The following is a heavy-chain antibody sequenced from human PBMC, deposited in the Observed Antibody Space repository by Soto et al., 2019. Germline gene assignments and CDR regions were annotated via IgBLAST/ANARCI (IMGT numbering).Heavy chain of an antibody. CDR3: ARDLLYYGETHNWFDP. D-gene: IGHD4-17*01. Sequence: QVQLVQSGAEVKKSGASVKVSCKASGYTFTNYYLHWVRQAPGQGLEWMGMIKPSGGRITSAQKFQGRVTLTSDTSTNTVYMELSSLRSEDTAVYYCARDLLYYGETHNWFDPWGQGTLVTVSS. CDR1: GYTFTNYY. J-gene: IGHJ5*02. CDR2: IKPSGGRI. V-gene: IGHV1-46*03.